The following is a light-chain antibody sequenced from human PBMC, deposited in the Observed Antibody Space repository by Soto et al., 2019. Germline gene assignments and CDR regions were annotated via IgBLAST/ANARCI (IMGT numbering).Light chain of an antibody. CDR3: QQYGSSPT. Sequence: IVLTQSPGPMSLSPGDSATLSCRARQSVTCRSLASYQQRFGQAPRLIIYGASSRATGIPDRFSGSGSGTDFTLTISRLEPEDFAVYYCQQYGSSPTFGQGTKVEIK. J-gene: IGKJ1*01. V-gene: IGKV3-20*01. CDR2: GAS. CDR1: QSVTCRS.